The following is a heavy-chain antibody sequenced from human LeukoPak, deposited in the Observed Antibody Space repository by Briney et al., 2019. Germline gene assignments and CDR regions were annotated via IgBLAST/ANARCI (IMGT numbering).Heavy chain of an antibody. CDR3: ATGKYSGYYDY. CDR1: GGSIGTSTYY. J-gene: IGHJ4*02. Sequence: SETLSLTCTVSGGSIGTSTYYGGWVRQPPGKGLEWIGSMYYGGTTYYSPSLKSRVTLSVDTSKNQFSLRLSSVTAADSAVYFCATGKYSGYYDYWGQGTLVTVSS. V-gene: IGHV4-39*01. CDR2: MYYGGTT. D-gene: IGHD5-12*01.